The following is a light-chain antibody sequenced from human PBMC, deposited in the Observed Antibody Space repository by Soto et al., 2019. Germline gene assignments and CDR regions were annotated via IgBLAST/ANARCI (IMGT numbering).Light chain of an antibody. CDR2: DAS. Sequence: DIQMTQSPSTLSASVGDRVTIICRASQSISTWLAWYQLKPGKAPKLLIYDASTLEGGVPSRFSGSGGGTDFTLSISSVQPEDFATYFCQQSYMDPITFGQGTRLEI. CDR3: QQSYMDPIT. V-gene: IGKV1-5*02. CDR1: QSISTW. J-gene: IGKJ5*01.